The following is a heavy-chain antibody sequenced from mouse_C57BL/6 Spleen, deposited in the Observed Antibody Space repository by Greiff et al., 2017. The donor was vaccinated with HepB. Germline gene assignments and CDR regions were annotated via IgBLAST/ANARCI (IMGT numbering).Heavy chain of an antibody. CDR2: ISSGSSTI. CDR3: ARYLYDGYYGFAY. V-gene: IGHV5-17*01. J-gene: IGHJ3*01. CDR1: GFTFSDYG. Sequence: EVKLVESGGGLVKPGGSLKLSCAASGFTFSDYGMHWVRQAPEKGLEWVAYISSGSSTIYYADTVKGRFTISRDNAKNTLFLQMTSLRSEDTAMYYCARYLYDGYYGFAYWGQGTLVTVSA. D-gene: IGHD2-3*01.